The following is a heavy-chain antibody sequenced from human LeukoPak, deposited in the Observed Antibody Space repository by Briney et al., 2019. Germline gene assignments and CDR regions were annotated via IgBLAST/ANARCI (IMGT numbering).Heavy chain of an antibody. Sequence: SETLSLTCTVSGGSISSHYWSWIRQPPGKGLEWIGYIYYSGSTNYNPSLKSRVTISVDTSKNQFSLKLSSVTAADTAVYYRARDFSGSSWYGMDYYYYYYMDVWGKGTTVTVSS. CDR1: GGSISSHY. V-gene: IGHV4-59*11. CDR3: ARDFSGSSWYGMDYYYYYYMDV. D-gene: IGHD6-13*01. CDR2: IYYSGST. J-gene: IGHJ6*03.